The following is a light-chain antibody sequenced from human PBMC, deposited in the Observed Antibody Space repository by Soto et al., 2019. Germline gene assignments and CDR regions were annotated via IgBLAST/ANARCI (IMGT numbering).Light chain of an antibody. V-gene: IGLV2-8*01. CDR1: SSDVGGYNY. CDR3: SSYAGSNNLVV. Sequence: QSALTQPPSASGSPGQSVTISCTGTSSDVGGYNYVSWYQHHPGIAPKLMIYEVIKRPSGVPDRFSGSKSGNTASLTVSGLQPDDEADYYCSSYAGSNNLVVFGGGTKLTVL. CDR2: EVI. J-gene: IGLJ2*01.